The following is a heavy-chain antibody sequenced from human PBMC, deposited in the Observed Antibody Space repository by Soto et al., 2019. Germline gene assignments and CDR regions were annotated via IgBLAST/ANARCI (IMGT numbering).Heavy chain of an antibody. J-gene: IGHJ3*02. CDR2: ISSSGTYI. CDR1: GFTFSSYS. D-gene: IGHD5-12*01. V-gene: IGHV3-21*01. CDR3: ARDLVATTPQGDAFDM. Sequence: EVQLVESGGGLVKPGGSLRLSCAASGFTFSSYSMTWVRQAPGKGLEWVSSISSSGTYIYYSDSLKGRFTTSRDNAKNSLYLQMNSLRAEDTAVYYCARDLVATTPQGDAFDMWGQGTMVTVSS.